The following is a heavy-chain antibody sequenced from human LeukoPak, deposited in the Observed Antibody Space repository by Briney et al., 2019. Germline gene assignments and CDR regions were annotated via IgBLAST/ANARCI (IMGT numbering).Heavy chain of an antibody. V-gene: IGHV4-34*01. Sequence: SETLSLTCAVYGGSFSGYYWSWIRQPPGKGLEWIGEINHSGSTNYNPSLKSRVTISVDTSKNQFSLKLSSVTAADTAVYYCARQGTRSGQIDYWGQGTLVTVSS. CDR2: INHSGST. CDR3: ARQGTRSGQIDY. CDR1: GGSFSGYY. D-gene: IGHD6-19*01. J-gene: IGHJ4*02.